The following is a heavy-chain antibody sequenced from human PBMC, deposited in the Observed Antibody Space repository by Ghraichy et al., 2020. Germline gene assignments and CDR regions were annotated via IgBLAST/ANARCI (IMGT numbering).Heavy chain of an antibody. Sequence: SETLSLTCTVSGGSISSSSYYWGWIRQPPGKGLEWIGSIYYSGSTYYNPSLKSRVTISVDTSKNQFSLKLSSVTAADTAVYYCARHRRGYSYGYVPTYYFDYWGQGTLVTGSS. J-gene: IGHJ4*02. CDR2: IYYSGST. CDR3: ARHRRGYSYGYVPTYYFDY. CDR1: GGSISSSSYY. V-gene: IGHV4-39*01. D-gene: IGHD5-18*01.